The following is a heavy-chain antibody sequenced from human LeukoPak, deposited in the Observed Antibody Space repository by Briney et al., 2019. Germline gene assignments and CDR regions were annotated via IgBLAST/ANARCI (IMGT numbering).Heavy chain of an antibody. D-gene: IGHD1-26*01. CDR2: ISGSGGST. Sequence: GGSLRLSCAASGFTFSSYAMSWVRQAPGKGLEWVSAISGSGGSTYYADSVKGRFTISRDNSKNTLYLQMNSLRAEDTAVYYCTTVLSRLGSYYYYYYMDVWGKGTTVTVSS. J-gene: IGHJ6*03. CDR3: TTVLSRLGSYYYYYYMDV. CDR1: GFTFSSYA. V-gene: IGHV3-23*01.